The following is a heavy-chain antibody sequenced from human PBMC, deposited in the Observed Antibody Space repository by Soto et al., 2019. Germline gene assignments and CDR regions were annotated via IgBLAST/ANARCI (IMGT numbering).Heavy chain of an antibody. CDR1: GYTFTSYG. D-gene: IGHD3-22*01. J-gene: IGHJ4*02. V-gene: IGHV1-18*01. CDR3: ASGYYDSSGYLDLDY. Sequence: ASVKVSCKASGYTFTSYGISWVRQAPGQGLEWMGWISAYNGNTNYAQKLQGRVTMTTDTSTTTAYMELRSLRSDDTAVYYCASGYYDSSGYLDLDYWGQGTLVTVSS. CDR2: ISAYNGNT.